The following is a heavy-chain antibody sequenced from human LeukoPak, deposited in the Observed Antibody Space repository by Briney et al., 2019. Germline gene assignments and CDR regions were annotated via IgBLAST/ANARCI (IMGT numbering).Heavy chain of an antibody. CDR3: ARTRRDGYNYSGGSDY. CDR2: IYPGDSDT. Sequence: GESLKISCKGSGYSSTSYWIGWVRQMPGKGLEWMGIIYPGDSDTRYSPSFQGQVTISADKSISTAYLQWSSLKASDTAMYYCARTRRDGYNYSGGSDYWGQGTLVTVSS. CDR1: GYSSTSYW. V-gene: IGHV5-51*01. D-gene: IGHD5-24*01. J-gene: IGHJ4*02.